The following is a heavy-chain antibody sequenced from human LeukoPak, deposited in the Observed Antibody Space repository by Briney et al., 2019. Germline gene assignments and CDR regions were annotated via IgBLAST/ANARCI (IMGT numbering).Heavy chain of an antibody. CDR2: IYTSGST. CDR3: ARENSGSYREFDY. D-gene: IGHD1-26*01. Sequence: PSETLSLTCTVSGGSISSYYWSWIRQPAGKGLEWIGRIYTSGSTIYNASLKSRVSMSVDTSKNQFSLKLSSVTAADTAVFYCARENSGSYREFDYWGQGTLVTVSS. J-gene: IGHJ4*02. CDR1: GGSISSYY. V-gene: IGHV4-4*07.